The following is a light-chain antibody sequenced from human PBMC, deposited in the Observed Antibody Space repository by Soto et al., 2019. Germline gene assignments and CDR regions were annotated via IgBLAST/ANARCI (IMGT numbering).Light chain of an antibody. J-gene: IGLJ3*02. V-gene: IGLV2-11*01. Sequence: QSVLTQPRSVSGSPGQPVTISCTGTSSDVGNYNYVSWYQQYPGKAPKLMIYEVSKRPSGVPDRFSGSKSGNTASLTISGLQTEDEADYYCCSYAGSFTWLFGGGTKVTVL. CDR2: EVS. CDR3: CSYAGSFTWL. CDR1: SSDVGNYNY.